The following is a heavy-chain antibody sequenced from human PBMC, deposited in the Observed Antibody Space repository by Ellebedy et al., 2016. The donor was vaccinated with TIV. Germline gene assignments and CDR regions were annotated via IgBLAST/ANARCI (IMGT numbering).Heavy chain of an antibody. CDR3: ARGSGGSHGMDV. Sequence: SETLSLTCTVSGGSISSYYWSWIRQPPGKGLEWIGYIYYSGSTNYNPSLKSRVTISVDTSKNQFSLKLSSVTAADTAVYYCARGSGGSHGMDVWGQGTTVTVSS. V-gene: IGHV4-59*01. CDR2: IYYSGST. J-gene: IGHJ6*02. CDR1: GGSISSYY. D-gene: IGHD1-26*01.